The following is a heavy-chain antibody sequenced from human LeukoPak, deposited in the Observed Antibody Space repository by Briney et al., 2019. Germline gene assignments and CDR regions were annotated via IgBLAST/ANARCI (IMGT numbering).Heavy chain of an antibody. V-gene: IGHV4-38-2*02. CDR1: GYSISSGYQ. CDR3: ARVVPRYYYDSSGWLDY. CDR2: IHHSGAT. J-gene: IGHJ4*02. D-gene: IGHD3-22*01. Sequence: SETLSLTCTVSGYSISSGYQWAWIRQPPGKGLEWIASIHHSGATYYSPSLKSRVTMSVDTSKNQFSLKLSSVTAADTAVYYCARVVPRYYYDSSGWLDYWGQGTLVTVSS.